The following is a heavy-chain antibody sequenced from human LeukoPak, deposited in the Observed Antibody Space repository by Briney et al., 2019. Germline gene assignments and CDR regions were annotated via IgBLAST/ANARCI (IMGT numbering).Heavy chain of an antibody. Sequence: PGGSLRLSCVGSGFIFSSTSLNWVRQTPGKGLEWVSSISSSGTERYYEDSVKGRFTISRDNAKNLVFLQMNNLRVEETGVYYCVRDRYCSGGSCHFFDSWGQGTLVTVSS. D-gene: IGHD2-15*01. CDR1: GFIFSSTS. J-gene: IGHJ4*02. CDR2: ISSSGTER. CDR3: VRDRYCSGGSCHFFDS. V-gene: IGHV3-21*06.